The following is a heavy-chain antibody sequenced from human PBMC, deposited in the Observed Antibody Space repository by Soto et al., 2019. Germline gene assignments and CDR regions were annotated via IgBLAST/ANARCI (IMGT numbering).Heavy chain of an antibody. CDR3: ARDQSIYAYAFDI. J-gene: IGHJ3*02. CDR2: ISSNGGST. CDR1: GFTFSSYA. D-gene: IGHD3-16*01. Sequence: GGSLRLSCAASGFTFSSYAMHWVRQAPGKGLEYVSAISSNGGSTYYANSVKGRFTISRDNSKNTLYLQMGSLRAEDMAVYYCARDQSIYAYAFDIWGQGTMVTLSS. V-gene: IGHV3-64*01.